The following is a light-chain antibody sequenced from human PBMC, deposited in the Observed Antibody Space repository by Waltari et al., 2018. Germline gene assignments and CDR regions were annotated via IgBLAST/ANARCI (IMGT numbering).Light chain of an antibody. J-gene: IGLJ1*01. Sequence: QSALTQPPSASGPPGQSVTISCTGTSRYVGGYNYVSWYQQYPGQAPKLMIYEVSKRPSGVPDRFSGSKSGNTASLTVSGLQAEDEADYYCSSYAGSNNAFVFGTGTKVTVL. CDR2: EVS. CDR1: SRYVGGYNY. CDR3: SSYAGSNNAFV. V-gene: IGLV2-8*01.